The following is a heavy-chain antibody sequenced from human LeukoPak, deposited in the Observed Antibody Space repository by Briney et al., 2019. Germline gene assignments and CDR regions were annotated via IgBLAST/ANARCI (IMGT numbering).Heavy chain of an antibody. V-gene: IGHV3-33*01. CDR2: LLYDGNTK. CDR1: GFSLSNYG. Sequence: GGSLRLSCAASGFSLSNYGMHWVRQAPGKGLEWVAALLYDGNTKHYADSVKGRFTISRDISKNTFYLQMNSLTAEDTGVYYCARDHRPEIQYYYMDVWGKGTTVAVSS. J-gene: IGHJ6*03. D-gene: IGHD1-14*01. CDR3: ARDHRPEIQYYYMDV.